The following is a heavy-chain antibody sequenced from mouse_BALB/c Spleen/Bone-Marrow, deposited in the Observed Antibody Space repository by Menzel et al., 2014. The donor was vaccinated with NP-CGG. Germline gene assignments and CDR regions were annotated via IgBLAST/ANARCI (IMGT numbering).Heavy chain of an antibody. CDR2: INPYNGGT. Sequence: VQLKESGPELVKPGASMKISCKASGYSFTGYTMNWVKQSHGKYLEWIGLINPYNGGTSYNQKFMGKATLTVDKSSSTAYMELLSLTSEDSAVYYCARWDYYGYAMDYWGQGTSVTVSS. D-gene: IGHD1-1*01. V-gene: IGHV1-18*01. CDR3: ARWDYYGYAMDY. CDR1: GYSFTGYT. J-gene: IGHJ4*01.